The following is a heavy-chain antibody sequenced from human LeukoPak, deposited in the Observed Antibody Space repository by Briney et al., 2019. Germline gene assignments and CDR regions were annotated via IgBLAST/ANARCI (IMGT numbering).Heavy chain of an antibody. CDR1: GFTFSSYA. V-gene: IGHV3-30-3*01. J-gene: IGHJ4*02. CDR2: ISYDGSNK. D-gene: IGHD3-3*01. CDR3: ARVVSPKYYDVCSGYYTGARNFDY. Sequence: PGGSLRLSCAASGFTFSSYAMHWVRQAPGKGLEWVAVISYDGSNKYYADSVKGRFTISRDNSKNTLYLQMNSLRAEDTAVYYCARVVSPKYYDVCSGYYTGARNFDYWGQGTLVTPSS.